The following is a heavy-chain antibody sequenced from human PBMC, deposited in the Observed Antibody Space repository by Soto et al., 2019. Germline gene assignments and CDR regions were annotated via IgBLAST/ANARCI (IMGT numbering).Heavy chain of an antibody. CDR2: ISPHNGNA. V-gene: IGHV1-18*01. Sequence: ASVKVSCKTSGYPFTSNRLSWVRRAPGQGLEWMGWISPHNGNAKYAQKFQDRVTMTADTAASTVYMELRSLRSDDSAVFYCARDWEGGSLKGYYYGMDVWGQGTTVTVSS. CDR1: GYPFTSNR. D-gene: IGHD1-26*01. J-gene: IGHJ6*02. CDR3: ARDWEGGSLKGYYYGMDV.